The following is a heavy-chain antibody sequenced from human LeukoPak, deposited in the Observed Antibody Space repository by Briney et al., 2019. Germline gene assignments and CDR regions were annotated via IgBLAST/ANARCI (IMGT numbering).Heavy chain of an antibody. CDR1: GFTFSSYA. V-gene: IGHV3-23*01. CDR2: ISGSGGST. CDR3: AKDRHSSSWYGDY. J-gene: IGHJ4*02. D-gene: IGHD6-13*01. Sequence: GGSLRLSCAASGFTFSSYAMSWVRQAPRKGLEWVSAISGSGGSTYYADSVKGRFTISRDNSKNTLYLQMNSLRAEDTAVYYCAKDRHSSSWYGDYWGQGTLVTVSS.